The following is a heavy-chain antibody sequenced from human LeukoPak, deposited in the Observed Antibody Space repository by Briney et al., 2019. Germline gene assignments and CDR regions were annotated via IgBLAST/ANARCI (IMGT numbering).Heavy chain of an antibody. V-gene: IGHV4-34*01. Sequence: PSETLSLTCAVYGGSFSGYYWSWIGQPPGKGLEWIGEINHSGSTNYNPSLKSRVTISVDTSKNQFSLKLSSVTAADTAVYYCARGLSSYYDFWSGHNWFDPWGQGTPVTVSS. CDR3: ARGLSSYYDFWSGHNWFDP. CDR1: GGSFSGYY. D-gene: IGHD3-3*01. J-gene: IGHJ5*02. CDR2: INHSGST.